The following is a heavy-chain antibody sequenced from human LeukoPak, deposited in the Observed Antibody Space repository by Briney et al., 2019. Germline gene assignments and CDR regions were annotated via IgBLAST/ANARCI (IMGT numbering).Heavy chain of an antibody. J-gene: IGHJ5*02. V-gene: IGHV4-59*01. Sequence: SETLSLTCTVSGGSISSYYWSWIRQPPGKGLEWIGYIYYSGSTNYNPSLKSRVTISVDTSKNQFSLKLSSVTAADTAVYSCAREWAAAGFDPWGQGTLVTVSS. CDR1: GGSISSYY. CDR3: AREWAAAGFDP. CDR2: IYYSGST. D-gene: IGHD6-13*01.